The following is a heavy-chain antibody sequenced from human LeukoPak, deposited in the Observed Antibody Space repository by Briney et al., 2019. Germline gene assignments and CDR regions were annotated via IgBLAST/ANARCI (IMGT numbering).Heavy chain of an antibody. Sequence: PSETLSLTCTVSGGSISSYNWSWVRQPPGKGLEGSGYIYYSGSTNYNPSLKSRVTISVDTSKNQFSLKLSSVTAADTAVYYCARGGGIGTMIVVADWGQGIRVTVSS. V-gene: IGHV4-59*01. J-gene: IGHJ4*02. CDR2: IYYSGST. CDR3: ARGGGIGTMIVVAD. CDR1: GGSISSYN. D-gene: IGHD3-22*01.